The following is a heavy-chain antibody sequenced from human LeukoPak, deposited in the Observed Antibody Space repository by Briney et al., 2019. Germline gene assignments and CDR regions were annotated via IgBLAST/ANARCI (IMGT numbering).Heavy chain of an antibody. D-gene: IGHD2-2*01. J-gene: IGHJ3*02. CDR1: GGSISSSSYY. Sequence: SETLSLTCTVSGGSISSSSYYWGWIRQPPGKGLEWIGSIYYSGSTYYNPPLKSRVTISVDTSKNQFSLKLSSVTAADTAVYFCVRTRLSDHIVPAAERADDACDMWGQGTMVTVSS. V-gene: IGHV4-39*07. CDR2: IYYSGST. CDR3: VRTRLSDHIVPAAERADDACDM.